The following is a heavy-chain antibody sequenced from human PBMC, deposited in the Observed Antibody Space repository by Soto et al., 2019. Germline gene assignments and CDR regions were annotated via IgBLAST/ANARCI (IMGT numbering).Heavy chain of an antibody. CDR3: ARVKGSGWLNWFDP. D-gene: IGHD6-19*01. V-gene: IGHV4-31*02. J-gene: IGHJ5*02. CDR2: IYYTGRT. Sequence: KPSETLSLTCTVSGGSLKSGGYYWSWIRQHPGRGLEWIGYIYYTGRTYYNPSLESRVTFSVDTSKNQFSLRLSSVTAADTAVYYCARVKGSGWLNWFDPWGQGTPVTVSS. CDR1: GGSLKSGGYY.